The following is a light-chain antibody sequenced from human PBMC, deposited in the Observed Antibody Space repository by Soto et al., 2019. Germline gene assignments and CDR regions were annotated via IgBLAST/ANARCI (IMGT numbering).Light chain of an antibody. Sequence: SVLTHPRSASGTPGQRVTISCSGSSSNIGSNTVDWYQQLPGTAPKLLIYNNNQRPSGVPVRFSGSKSGTSASLAISGLQSEDEADYYCATWDDRLNGYVFGTGTKVTVL. J-gene: IGLJ1*01. CDR2: NNN. CDR3: ATWDDRLNGYV. CDR1: SSNIGSNT. V-gene: IGLV1-44*01.